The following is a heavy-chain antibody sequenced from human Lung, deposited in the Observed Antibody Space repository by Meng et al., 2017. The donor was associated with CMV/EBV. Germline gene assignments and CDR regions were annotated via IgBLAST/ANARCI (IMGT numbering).Heavy chain of an antibody. J-gene: IGHJ4*02. Sequence: ASVKVSXKASGYTFTSYYMQWVRQAPGQGLEWMGIINPSGGSTTYAQKFQGRVTMTRDTSTSTVYMELSSLRSEDTAVYYCARDRYQYYYLHSWGQGTLVTVSS. CDR2: INPSGGST. CDR1: GYTFTSYY. D-gene: IGHD3-10*02. CDR3: ARDRYQYYYLHS. V-gene: IGHV1-46*01.